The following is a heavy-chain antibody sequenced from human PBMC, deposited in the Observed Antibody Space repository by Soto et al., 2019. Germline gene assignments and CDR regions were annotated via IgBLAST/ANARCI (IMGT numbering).Heavy chain of an antibody. Sequence: VSVKVCCKTSGYSVTDYKLHWVRQAPGQGLEWMGWVDPNGGGSNSAQKFQGSVTMTWDTSITTAYLDLTRLTTNDTATYFCATWVDYGDFEGFDFWGQGTLVTSPQ. CDR2: VDPNGGGS. CDR1: GYSVTDYK. CDR3: ATWVDYGDFEGFDF. D-gene: IGHD4-17*01. V-gene: IGHV1-2*04. J-gene: IGHJ4*02.